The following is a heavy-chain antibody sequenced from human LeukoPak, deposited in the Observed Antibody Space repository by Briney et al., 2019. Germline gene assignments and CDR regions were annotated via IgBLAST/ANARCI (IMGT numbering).Heavy chain of an antibody. CDR2: ISGSGGST. D-gene: IGHD6-13*01. V-gene: IGHV3-23*01. CDR1: GFTFSSYA. J-gene: IGHJ4*02. CDR3: AKVFYPAAGTGRVDFPFDY. Sequence: PGGSLRLSCAASGFTFSSYAMSWVHQAPGKGLEWVSSISGSGGSTYYADSVKGRFTISRDNSKTTLYLQMNSLRAEDTALYYCAKVFYPAAGTGRVDFPFDYWGQGTLVTVSS.